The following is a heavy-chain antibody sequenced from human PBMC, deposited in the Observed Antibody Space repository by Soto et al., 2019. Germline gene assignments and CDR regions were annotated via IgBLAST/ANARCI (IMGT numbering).Heavy chain of an antibody. J-gene: IGHJ4*02. CDR3: ARGQAFWTGYYRMPYYFDY. CDR1: GGSVSSGSYY. V-gene: IGHV4-61*01. D-gene: IGHD3-3*01. Sequence: PSETLSLTCTVSGGSVSSGSYYWSWIRRPPGKGLEYIGYLYYSGSTNYNPSLKSRVTISVDTPKNQFSLKLTSVTAADTAIYYCARGQAFWTGYYRMPYYFDYWGQGTLVTVSS. CDR2: LYYSGST.